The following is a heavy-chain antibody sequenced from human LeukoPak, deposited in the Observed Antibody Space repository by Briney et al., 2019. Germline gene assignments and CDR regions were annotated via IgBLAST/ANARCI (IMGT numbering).Heavy chain of an antibody. CDR3: ARAIVGATDYYYYYYMDV. V-gene: IGHV1-2*02. J-gene: IGHJ6*03. D-gene: IGHD1-26*01. CDR1: GYTFTGYY. CDR2: INPNGGGT. Sequence: GASVKVSCKASGYTFTGYYIHWVRQAPGQGLEWMGWINPNGGGTNYAQNFQGRVTMTRDTSISTAYMELSRLRSDDTAVYYCARAIVGATDYYYYYYMDVWGKGTTVTVSS.